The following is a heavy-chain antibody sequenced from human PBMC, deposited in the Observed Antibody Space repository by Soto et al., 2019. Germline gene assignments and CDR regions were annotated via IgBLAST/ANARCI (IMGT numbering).Heavy chain of an antibody. Sequence: QVQLVESGGGVVQPGRSLRLSCAASGFTFSSYGMHWVRQAPGKGLEWVAVISYDGSNKYYADSVKGRFTISRGNSKNTLYLQMNSLRAEDTAVYYCAKDTGIVGATPHYWGQGTLVTVSS. CDR2: ISYDGSNK. V-gene: IGHV3-30*18. D-gene: IGHD1-26*01. CDR1: GFTFSSYG. J-gene: IGHJ4*02. CDR3: AKDTGIVGATPHY.